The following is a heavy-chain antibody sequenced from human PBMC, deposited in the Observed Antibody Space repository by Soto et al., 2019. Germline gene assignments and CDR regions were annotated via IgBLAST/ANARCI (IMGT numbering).Heavy chain of an antibody. D-gene: IGHD1-1*01. J-gene: IGHJ4*02. Sequence: QVQLQESGPGLVKPSETLSLTCTVSGGSISSYYWSWIRQPPGKGLEWIGYIYYSGSTNYNPSLKSRVTISVDTSKNQFSLKLSSMTAADTAVYYCARSSGYTEDYWGQGTLVTVSS. CDR3: ARSSGYTEDY. CDR2: IYYSGST. CDR1: GGSISSYY. V-gene: IGHV4-59*01.